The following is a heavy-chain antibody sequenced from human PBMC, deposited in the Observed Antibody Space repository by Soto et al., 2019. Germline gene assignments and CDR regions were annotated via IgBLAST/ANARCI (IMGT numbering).Heavy chain of an antibody. CDR2: ISSNSAYI. Sequence: GGSLRLSCAASGFTFRSFTMNWVRQAPGKGLEWVSTISSNSAYIYYTDALRGRFTISRDNAKNSLHLQMNSLRAEDTAVYYCTRDASRDSSARGWFDPWCPGTLVTVSS. CDR3: TRDASRDSSARGWFDP. J-gene: IGHJ5*02. V-gene: IGHV3-21*01. CDR1: GFTFRSFT. D-gene: IGHD6-13*01.